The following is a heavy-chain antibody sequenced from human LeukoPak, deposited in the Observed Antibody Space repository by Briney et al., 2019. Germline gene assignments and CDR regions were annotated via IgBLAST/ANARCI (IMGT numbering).Heavy chain of an antibody. Sequence: GVSLRLSCAASGFIFSNYNMNWVRQAPGKGREWVSSLSTSSSYILYAGSVKGRFIMSRDNAKSSLYLQMNSLRAEDTAVYYCARQSAEGHSYGYVGYYWGQGTLVSVSS. CDR1: GFIFSNYN. CDR2: LSTSSSYI. D-gene: IGHD5-18*01. CDR3: ARQSAEGHSYGYVGYY. J-gene: IGHJ4*02. V-gene: IGHV3-21*01.